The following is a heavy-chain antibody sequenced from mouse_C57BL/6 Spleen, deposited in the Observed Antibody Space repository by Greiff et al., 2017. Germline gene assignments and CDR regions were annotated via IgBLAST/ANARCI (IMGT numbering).Heavy chain of an antibody. CDR1: GFTFSNYW. J-gene: IGHJ2*01. V-gene: IGHV6-3*01. Sequence: EVQVVESGGGLVQPGGSMKLSCVASGFTFSNYWMNWVRQSPEKGLEWVAQIRLKTDNYATHYAESVKGRFTISRDDSKSSVYLQMNNLRAEDTGMYYCTLYYRSSWGQGTTRTVSS. CDR3: TLYYRSS. CDR2: IRLKTDNYAT. D-gene: IGHD2-14*01.